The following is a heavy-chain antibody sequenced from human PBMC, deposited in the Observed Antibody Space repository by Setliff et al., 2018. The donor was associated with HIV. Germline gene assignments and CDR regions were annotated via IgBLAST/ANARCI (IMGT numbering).Heavy chain of an antibody. J-gene: IGHJ4*02. CDR1: GFIFRNYW. Sequence: GGSLRLSCAASGFIFRNYWMHWVRQAPGKGLVWVSCLNSDGSSTTYADSVKGRFTISRDNAKNTLYLQMNSLRVEDTAVYYCAKGSYSSGRYDNYLDYWGQGALVTVSS. V-gene: IGHV3-74*03. D-gene: IGHD3-22*01. CDR2: LNSDGSST. CDR3: AKGSYSSGRYDNYLDY.